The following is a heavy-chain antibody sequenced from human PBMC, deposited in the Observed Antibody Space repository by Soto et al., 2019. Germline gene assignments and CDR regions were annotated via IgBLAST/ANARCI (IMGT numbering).Heavy chain of an antibody. CDR1: GATLNTYI. CDR3: ARGGVVDYGDYNT. D-gene: IGHD4-17*01. V-gene: IGHV1-69*02. CDR2: IIPILGIP. Sequence: QVNLVQSGAEVRKPGSSVKVSCKTSGATLNTYIIGWVRQAPGQGLEWMGRIIPILGIPNYSQRFQDRLTITADRSTSTLYMELSSLRSDDTAIYFCARGGVVDYGDYNTWGQGTLVTVSS. J-gene: IGHJ5*02.